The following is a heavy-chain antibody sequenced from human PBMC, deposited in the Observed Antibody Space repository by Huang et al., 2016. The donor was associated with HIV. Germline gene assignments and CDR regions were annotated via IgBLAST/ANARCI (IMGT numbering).Heavy chain of an antibody. Sequence: QLQLQESGPGLVKPSDTLSLNCTISGGSIKSRNYYWGWVRQAPGKGLEWIGDIYDSGSPYYKPSLRSRVSLSVDTSKNQVTLKVNAVIAADTAVYYCARRQGSGYYFYFDYWGRGIPVTVSA. D-gene: IGHD3-22*01. V-gene: IGHV4-39*01. J-gene: IGHJ4*02. CDR3: ARRQGSGYYFYFDY. CDR1: GGSIKSRNYY. CDR2: IYDSGSP.